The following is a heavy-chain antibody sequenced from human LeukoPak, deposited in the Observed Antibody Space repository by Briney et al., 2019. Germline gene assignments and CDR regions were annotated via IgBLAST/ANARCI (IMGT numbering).Heavy chain of an antibody. V-gene: IGHV3-23*01. J-gene: IGHJ4*02. Sequence: GGSLRLSCAASGFTFSNAWMSWVRQTPEKGLEWVSSIGGSGSNTYYADSVKGRFTISRDNSKNTLYLQMNSLRDEDTAKYYCANVAFYYTSGTYIWGQGTLVTVSS. CDR1: GFTFSNAW. CDR3: ANVAFYYTSGTYI. CDR2: IGGSGSNT. D-gene: IGHD3-10*01.